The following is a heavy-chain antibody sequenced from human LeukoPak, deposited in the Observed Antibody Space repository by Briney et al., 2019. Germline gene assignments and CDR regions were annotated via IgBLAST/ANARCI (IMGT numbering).Heavy chain of an antibody. CDR3: ARDSTFGEYFQH. D-gene: IGHD3-10*02. Sequence: GGSLRLSCAASGFTVSSNYMSWVRQAPGKGLEWVSVNYSGGSTYYADSVKGRFTISRGNSKNTLYLQMNSLRAEDTAVYYCARDSTFGEYFQHWGQGTLVTVSS. V-gene: IGHV3-66*01. CDR1: GFTVSSNY. CDR2: NYSGGST. J-gene: IGHJ1*01.